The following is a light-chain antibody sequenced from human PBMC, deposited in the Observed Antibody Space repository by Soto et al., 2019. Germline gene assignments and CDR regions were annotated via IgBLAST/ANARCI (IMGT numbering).Light chain of an antibody. J-gene: IGLJ3*02. Sequence: QSALTQPASVSGSPGQSITISCTGTSSDVGSYNHVSWYRQHPGEAPKLMIYEVNYRPSGVSNRFSGSKSGNTASLTISGLQPEDEADYYCSSYTSTSTLWVFGGGTKLTVL. CDR2: EVN. V-gene: IGLV2-14*01. CDR1: SSDVGSYNH. CDR3: SSYTSTSTLWV.